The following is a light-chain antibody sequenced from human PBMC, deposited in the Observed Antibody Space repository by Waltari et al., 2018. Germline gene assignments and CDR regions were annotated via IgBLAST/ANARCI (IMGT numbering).Light chain of an antibody. J-gene: IGLJ1*01. V-gene: IGLV2-23*02. CDR3: CSYAGRGTYV. Sequence: QSALTQPASVSGTPGQSITISCTGTTSDVGSYDLVSWYQQHPGEAPKLLILEVFKRPPDISRRFSGSKAGSTASLTIAGLQPEDEADYYCCSYAGRGTYVFGSGTKVTVL. CDR2: EVF. CDR1: TSDVGSYDL.